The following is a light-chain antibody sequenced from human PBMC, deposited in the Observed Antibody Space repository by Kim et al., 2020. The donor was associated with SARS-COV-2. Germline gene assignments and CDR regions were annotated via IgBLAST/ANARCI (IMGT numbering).Light chain of an antibody. Sequence: DIQMTQSPSTRSASVGDRVSIICRASQNIDKWLAWFQQKPGKVPKLLIFKTSSLEGGVPSRFSGSGSGTDFSLTISNLQPEDFATYYCQQYNGSSWTFGQGTKVEIK. J-gene: IGKJ1*01. CDR3: QQYNGSSWT. CDR1: QNIDKW. V-gene: IGKV1-5*03. CDR2: KTS.